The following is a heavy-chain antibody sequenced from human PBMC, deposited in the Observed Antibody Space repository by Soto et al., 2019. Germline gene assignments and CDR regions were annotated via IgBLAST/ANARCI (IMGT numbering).Heavy chain of an antibody. CDR2: ISYDGSNK. J-gene: IGHJ4*02. CDR3: ATDTLSGYDRFDD. CDR1: GFPFSIYG. Sequence: PGGSLRLSCTASGFPFSIYGMHLVRQSPGKGLEWVAVISYDGSNKYYADSVKDRLTISRENYKHTLYLQMNSLRAEETAVYYCATDTLSGYDRFDDRGQGSL. D-gene: IGHD5-12*01. V-gene: IGHV3-30*03.